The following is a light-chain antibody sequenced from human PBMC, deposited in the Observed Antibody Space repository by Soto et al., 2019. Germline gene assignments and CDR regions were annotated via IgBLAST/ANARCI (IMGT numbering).Light chain of an antibody. V-gene: IGKV3-20*01. CDR3: YQYYPSPHT. CDR1: QTISRDD. J-gene: IGKJ3*01. Sequence: EIVLTQSPGTLSLSPGETATLSCRTSQTISRDDLAWYLQRPGQAPRLLVSATSRRATGIPDRFYGYGSGTDFTLTISSLEPEDFGVYYCYQYYPSPHTFGPGTRVDIK. CDR2: ATS.